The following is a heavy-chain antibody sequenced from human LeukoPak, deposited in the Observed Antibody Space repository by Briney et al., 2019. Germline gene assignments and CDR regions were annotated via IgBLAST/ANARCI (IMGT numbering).Heavy chain of an antibody. D-gene: IGHD6-6*01. J-gene: IGHJ6*02. CDR3: ARDGLQLVGYYGMDV. CDR2: ISYDGSNK. V-gene: IGHV3-30-3*01. Sequence: GGPLRLSCAASGFTFSSYAMHWVRQAPGKGLEWVAVISYDGSNKYYADSVKGRFTISRDNSKNTLYLQMNSLRAEDTAGYYCARDGLQLVGYYGMDVWGQGTTVTVSS. CDR1: GFTFSSYA.